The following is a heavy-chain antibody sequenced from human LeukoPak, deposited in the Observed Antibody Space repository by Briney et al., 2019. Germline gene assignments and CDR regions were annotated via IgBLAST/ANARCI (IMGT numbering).Heavy chain of an antibody. J-gene: IGHJ4*02. CDR3: ARLERGSYFDYFDY. V-gene: IGHV1-69*13. Sequence: SVKVSCKASGYTFTSYGISWVRQAPGQGLEWMGGIIPIFGTANYAQKFQGRVTITADESTSTAYMELSSLRSEDTAVYYCARLERGSYFDYFDYWGQGTLVTVSS. D-gene: IGHD1-26*01. CDR1: GYTFTSYG. CDR2: IIPIFGTA.